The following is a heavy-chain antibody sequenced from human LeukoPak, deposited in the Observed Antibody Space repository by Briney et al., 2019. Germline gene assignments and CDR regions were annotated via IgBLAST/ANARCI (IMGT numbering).Heavy chain of an antibody. J-gene: IGHJ5*02. CDR2: MNPNSGNT. Sequence: ASVKVSCKASGYTFTSYDTNWVRQATGQGLEWMGWMNPNSGNTGYAQKFQGRVTMTRNTSISTAYMELSSPRSEDTAVYYCARGSPGGIEIAVAGGYWFDPWGQGTLVTVSS. CDR3: ARGSPGGIEIAVAGGYWFDP. D-gene: IGHD6-19*01. CDR1: GYTFTSYD. V-gene: IGHV1-8*01.